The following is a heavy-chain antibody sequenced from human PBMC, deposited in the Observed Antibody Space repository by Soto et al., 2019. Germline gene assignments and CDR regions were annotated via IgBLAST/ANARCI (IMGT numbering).Heavy chain of an antibody. CDR1: GYTFSTSG. D-gene: IGHD2-15*01. J-gene: IGHJ6*02. Sequence: QVQLVQSGAEVRKPGPSVKVSCKASGYTFSTSGMSWLRQAPGQGLEWMGWISTYNGDTNDAPKFQDRGTMTSDTSTSTVYMALRSLRSDDTAVYYCASAGAAPYYYYGMDVWGQGTRVTVSS. V-gene: IGHV1-18*01. CDR2: ISTYNGDT. CDR3: ASAGAAPYYYYGMDV.